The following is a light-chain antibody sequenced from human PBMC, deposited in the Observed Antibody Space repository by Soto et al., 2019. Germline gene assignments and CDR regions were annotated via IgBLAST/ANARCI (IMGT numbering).Light chain of an antibody. CDR3: QQYGSSPWT. J-gene: IGKJ1*01. CDR1: QSVSRSY. CDR2: GAS. V-gene: IGKV3-20*01. Sequence: EIVFTPSPGTQSLSPGERATLSCRASQSVSRSYLAWYQQKPGQAPRLLIYGASSRATGIPDRFSGSGSGTDFTLTISRLEPEDFAVYYCQQYGSSPWTFGQGTKVDIK.